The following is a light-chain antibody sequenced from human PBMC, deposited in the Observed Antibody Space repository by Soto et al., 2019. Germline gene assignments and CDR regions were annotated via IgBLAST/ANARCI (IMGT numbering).Light chain of an antibody. Sequence: DIQMTQSPSSLSASVGASVTITCRSSQGISSYLAWYQQKPGKVPSLMIYAASTLQSGVPSRFSGSGSGTDFTLTISRLQPADVATYYCQKNDSAPSLTFGGGTKGEIK. V-gene: IGKV1-27*01. CDR1: QGISSY. CDR2: AAS. J-gene: IGKJ4*01. CDR3: QKNDSAPSLT.